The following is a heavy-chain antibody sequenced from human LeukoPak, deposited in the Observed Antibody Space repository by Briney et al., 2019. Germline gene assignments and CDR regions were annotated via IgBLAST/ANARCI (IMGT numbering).Heavy chain of an antibody. CDR2: IIRDGTGT. D-gene: IGHD3-10*01. CDR3: ARAVGYGAGSYGFDI. CDR1: GFTLSSKV. J-gene: IGHJ3*02. Sequence: GGFLRLSCAASGFTLSSKVMHWVRQAPGTGLVWVSRIIRDGTGTDYADSVKGRFTISRDIATNTLYLQMNSLRAEDTAVYYCARAVGYGAGSYGFDIWRQGTTVTVSS. V-gene: IGHV3-74*01.